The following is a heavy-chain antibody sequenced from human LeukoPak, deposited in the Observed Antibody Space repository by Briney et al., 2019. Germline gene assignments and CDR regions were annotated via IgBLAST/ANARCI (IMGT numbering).Heavy chain of an antibody. CDR2: ITYSGST. J-gene: IGHJ4*02. Sequence: SETLSLTCTVSGGSISNYFWSWIRQPPGKGLEWIGFITYSGSTDHSPSLKSRVTISVDASKNQFSLKLTSVTAADTAVYYCVRHTTSGWYQVVYWGQGTLVTVSS. CDR3: VRHTTSGWYQVVY. CDR1: GGSISNYF. V-gene: IGHV4-59*01. D-gene: IGHD6-19*01.